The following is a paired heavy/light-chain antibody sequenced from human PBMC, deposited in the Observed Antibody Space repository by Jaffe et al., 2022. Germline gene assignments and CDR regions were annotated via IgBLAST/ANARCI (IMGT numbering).Light chain of an antibody. CDR2: GAS. Sequence: AIQMTQSPSSLSASVGDRVTITCRASQGIRNDLGWYQQKPGKAPKLLIFGASSLQSGVPSRFSGSGSGTDFTLTISSLQPEDSATYYCLQDYDFPFTFGPGTKVDIK. J-gene: IGKJ3*01. CDR1: QGIRND. CDR3: LQDYDFPFT. V-gene: IGKV1-6*01.
Heavy chain of an antibody. Sequence: EVQVLESGGGLVQPGGSLRLSCAASGFTFSGYAMSWVRQAPGKGLEWISYIRSSGGSTYYADSVKGRFTISRDNSNNTLYLQMNSLRAEDAAVYHCAKDLRVPVGGVTFSAFDIWGQGTMVTVSS. CDR2: IRSSGGST. V-gene: IGHV3-23*01. D-gene: IGHD3-16*01. CDR1: GFTFSGYA. J-gene: IGHJ3*02. CDR3: AKDLRVPVGGVTFSAFDI.